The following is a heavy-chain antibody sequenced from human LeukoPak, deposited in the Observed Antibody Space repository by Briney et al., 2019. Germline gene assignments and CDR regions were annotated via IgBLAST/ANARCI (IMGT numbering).Heavy chain of an antibody. V-gene: IGHV2-70*11. J-gene: IGHJ4*02. CDR1: GFSLSTSGMC. Sequence: SGPALVKPTQTLTLTCTFSGFSLSTSGMCVSWIRQPPGKALEWLARIDWDDDKYYSTSLKTRLTISKDTSKNQVVLTMTNMGPVDTATYYCARTCPYYYDSSGYPDYWGQGTLVTVSS. CDR3: ARTCPYYYDSSGYPDY. D-gene: IGHD3-22*01. CDR2: IDWDDDK.